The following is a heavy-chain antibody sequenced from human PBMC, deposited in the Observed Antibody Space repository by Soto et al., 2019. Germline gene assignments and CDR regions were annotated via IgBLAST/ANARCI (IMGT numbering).Heavy chain of an antibody. CDR1: GGTFSSYT. V-gene: IGHV1-69*02. CDR2: IIPILGIA. CDR3: ARGGSSSWSHGWFDP. D-gene: IGHD6-13*01. Sequence: QVQLVQSGAEVKKPGSSVKVSCKASGGTFSSYTISWVRQAPGQGLEWMGRIIPILGIANYAQKFQGRVTITADKSTSTAYMELSSLRSDDTAVYYCARGGSSSWSHGWFDPWGQGTLVTVSS. J-gene: IGHJ5*02.